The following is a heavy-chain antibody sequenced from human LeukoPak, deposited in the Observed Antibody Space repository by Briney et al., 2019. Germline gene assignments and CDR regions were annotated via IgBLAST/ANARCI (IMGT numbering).Heavy chain of an antibody. CDR3: ARLTGLSSSWYYFDY. CDR1: GYSFTSYW. CDR2: IYPGDSDT. Sequence: GESLKISCKGSGYSFTSYWIGWVRQMPGKGLEWMGIIYPGDSDTRYSPSFQGQVTISADKSISTAYLQWSSLKASDTAMYYCARLTGLSSSWYYFDYWGQGTLVTVSS. J-gene: IGHJ4*02. V-gene: IGHV5-51*01. D-gene: IGHD6-13*01.